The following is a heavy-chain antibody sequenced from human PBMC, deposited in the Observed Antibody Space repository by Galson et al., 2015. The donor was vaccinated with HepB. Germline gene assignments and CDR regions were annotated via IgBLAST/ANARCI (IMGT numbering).Heavy chain of an antibody. J-gene: IGHJ5*02. V-gene: IGHV3-23*01. CDR3: AKDPSLYGSGSYRWFDP. D-gene: IGHD3-10*01. Sequence: SLRLSCAASGFTFSSYAMSWVRQAPGKGLEWVSAISGSGGSTYYADSVKGRFTISRDNSKNTLYLQMNSLRAEDTAVYYCAKDPSLYGSGSYRWFDPWGQGTLVTVSS. CDR1: GFTFSSYA. CDR2: ISGSGGST.